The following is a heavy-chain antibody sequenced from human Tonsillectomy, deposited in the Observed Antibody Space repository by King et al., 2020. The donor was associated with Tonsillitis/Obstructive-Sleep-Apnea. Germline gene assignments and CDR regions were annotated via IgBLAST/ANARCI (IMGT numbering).Heavy chain of an antibody. D-gene: IGHD2-21*02. CDR2: IWYDGSKK. J-gene: IGHJ4*02. CDR3: ARGPQTDRLIIVVTATTHLDY. V-gene: IGHV3-33*01. Sequence: QLVQSGGGVVQPGRSLRLSCAASGFTFSSYGMHWVRQAPGKGLEWVAVIWYDGSKKYYADSVKDRFTISRDNSKNTLYLQMNSLRAEDTAVYYCARGPQTDRLIIVVTATTHLDYWGQGTLVTVSS. CDR1: GFTFSSYG.